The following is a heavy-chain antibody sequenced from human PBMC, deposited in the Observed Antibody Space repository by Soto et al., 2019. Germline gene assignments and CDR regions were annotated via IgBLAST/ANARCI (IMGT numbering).Heavy chain of an antibody. J-gene: IGHJ5*02. Sequence: GGSLRLSCAASGFTFSSYAMSWVRQAPGKGLEWVSAISGSGGSTYYADSVKGRFTISRDNSKNTLYLQMNSLRAEDTAVYYCAKDLLRYFDWLSNEQAFDPWGQGTLVTVSS. CDR2: ISGSGGST. D-gene: IGHD3-9*01. CDR1: GFTFSSYA. CDR3: AKDLLRYFDWLSNEQAFDP. V-gene: IGHV3-23*01.